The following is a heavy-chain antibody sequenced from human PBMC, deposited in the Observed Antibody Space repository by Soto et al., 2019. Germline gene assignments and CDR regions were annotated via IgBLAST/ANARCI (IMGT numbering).Heavy chain of an antibody. CDR2: ISYDGSNK. CDR3: ARDPGGYVLRFSMDV. D-gene: IGHD3-3*01. CDR1: GFTFSSYA. V-gene: IGHV3-30-3*01. Sequence: QVQLVESGGGVVQPGRSLRLSCAASGFTFSSYAMHWVRQAPGKGLEWVAVISYDGSNKYYADSVKGRFTISRDNSKNTLYLQMNSLRAEDTAVYYCARDPGGYVLRFSMDVWGQGTTVTVSS. J-gene: IGHJ6*02.